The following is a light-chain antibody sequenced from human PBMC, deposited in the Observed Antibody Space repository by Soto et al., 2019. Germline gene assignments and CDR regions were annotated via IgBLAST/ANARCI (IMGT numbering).Light chain of an antibody. J-gene: IGKJ5*01. V-gene: IGKV1-9*01. Sequence: IQLTQSPSFLSASVGDRVTITCPASLGISSYLVWYQQRPGKAPKLLIYAASTLQSGVPSRFSGSGSGTEFTLTISSLQPEDFATYYCQQLNSYPIT. CDR3: QQLNSYPIT. CDR2: AAS. CDR1: LGISSY.